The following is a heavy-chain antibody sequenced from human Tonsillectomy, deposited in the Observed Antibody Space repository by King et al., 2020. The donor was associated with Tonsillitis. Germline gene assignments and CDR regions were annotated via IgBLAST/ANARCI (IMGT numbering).Heavy chain of an antibody. V-gene: IGHV3-30*03. J-gene: IGHJ4*02. CDR3: AREYHVVQMREYYFDY. CDR1: GFTFSSYG. Sequence: QVQLVEFGGGVVQPGRSLRLSCAASGFTFSSYGMHWVRQAPGKGLEWVAFISYDGNNKNYADSVKGRFTISRDNSKNTLYLQMNSLRAEDTAVYYCAREYHVVQMREYYFDYWGQGTLVTVSS. D-gene: IGHD2-15*01. CDR2: ISYDGNNK.